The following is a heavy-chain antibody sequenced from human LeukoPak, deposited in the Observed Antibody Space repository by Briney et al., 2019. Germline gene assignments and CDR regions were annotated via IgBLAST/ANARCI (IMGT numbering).Heavy chain of an antibody. V-gene: IGHV3-30*02. CDR1: GFTFSNYG. Sequence: GGSLRLSCEPPGFTFSNYGMHWIRQPPGKGLEWVAFISYGETEKQYADSVKGRFTISRDDSKNTLFLQMDSLRGEDTAIYYCAKIGAAYFDYWGQGIMVSVSS. CDR3: AKIGAAYFDY. D-gene: IGHD6-13*01. J-gene: IGHJ4*02. CDR2: ISYGETEK.